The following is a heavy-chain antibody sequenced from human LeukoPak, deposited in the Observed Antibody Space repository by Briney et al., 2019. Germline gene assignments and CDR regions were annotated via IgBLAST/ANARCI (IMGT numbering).Heavy chain of an antibody. CDR1: GGSFSGYY. Sequence: PSETLSLTCAVYGGSFSGYYWSWIRQPPGKGLEWIGEINHSGSTNYNPSLKSRVTISADMSKNQFSLKLSSVTAADTAVYYCARGRPDIVRVVVRIRFAPWGQGTLVTVSS. CDR2: INHSGST. CDR3: ARGRPDIVRVVVRIRFAP. D-gene: IGHD2-8*02. J-gene: IGHJ5*02. V-gene: IGHV4-34*01.